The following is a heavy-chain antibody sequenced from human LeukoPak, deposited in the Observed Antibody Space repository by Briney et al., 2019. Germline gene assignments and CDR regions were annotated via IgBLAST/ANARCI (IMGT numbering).Heavy chain of an antibody. V-gene: IGHV1-69*04. D-gene: IGHD3-3*01. CDR3: ARAHFGDYDFWSGPTSYYYYGMDV. CDR1: GGTFSSYA. J-gene: IGHJ6*02. CDR2: IIPIFGIA. Sequence: SVKVSCKASGGTFSSYAISWVRQAPGQGLGWMGRIIPIFGIANYAQKFQGRVTITADKSTSTAYMELSSLRSEDTAVYYCARAHFGDYDFWSGPTSYYYYGMDVWGQGTTVTVSS.